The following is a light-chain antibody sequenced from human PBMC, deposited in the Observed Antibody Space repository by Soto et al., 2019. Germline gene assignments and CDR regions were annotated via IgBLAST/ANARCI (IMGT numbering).Light chain of an antibody. V-gene: IGKV4-1*01. J-gene: IGKJ2*01. CDR3: QQYYSSHT. Sequence: DIVMTQSPDSLAVSLGERAAINCKSSQSLLYSSNNKNYLAWYQQKPGQPPKLLIYWASTRESGVPDRFSGSGSGTDFTLTISRLQAEDVAVYYCQQYYSSHTFGQGTKLEIK. CDR1: QSLLYSSNNKNY. CDR2: WAS.